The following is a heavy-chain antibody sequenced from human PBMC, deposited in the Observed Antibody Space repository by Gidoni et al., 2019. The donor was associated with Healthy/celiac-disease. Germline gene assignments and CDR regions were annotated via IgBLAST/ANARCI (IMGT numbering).Heavy chain of an antibody. Sequence: EVQLVQSGAEVKKPGESLKISCQGSGYSFTSYWIAWVRQMPGKALEWMGIFYPGDSVTKDSPSFQGQVTISADKSISTAYLQWSSLKASDTAMYYCARRGSSWDDFWGQGTLVTVSS. D-gene: IGHD6-13*01. CDR1: GYSFTSYW. CDR2: FYPGDSVT. V-gene: IGHV5-51*01. CDR3: ARRGSSWDDF. J-gene: IGHJ4*02.